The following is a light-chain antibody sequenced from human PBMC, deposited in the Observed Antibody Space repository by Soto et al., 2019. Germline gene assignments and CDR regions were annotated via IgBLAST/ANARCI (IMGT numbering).Light chain of an antibody. Sequence: DIQATQHTYSLIASVEGGLLHTCRASQGIKNYLAWYQQKPGETPKIMIYAASTLESGIPPRFSGSGSGTDFTLTINNLQPEDFATYYCQRYYNAPFTFCGGTKVDIK. V-gene: IGKV1-27*01. CDR3: QRYYNAPFT. J-gene: IGKJ4*01. CDR1: QGIKNY. CDR2: AAS.